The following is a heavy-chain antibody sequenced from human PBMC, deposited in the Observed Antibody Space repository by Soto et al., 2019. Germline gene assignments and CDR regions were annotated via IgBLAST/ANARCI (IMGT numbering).Heavy chain of an antibody. Sequence: EVQLLESGGGLVQPGGSLRLSCAASPFTFSSFAMTWVRQAPGKGLEWVSTFSGGGDRTYYADSVKGRFTISRDNAKNMLHLQMHSLRAEETAVYYCAKDKYSGDSAENMYYLGYWGQGTLVTVSS. D-gene: IGHD4-17*01. CDR3: AKDKYSGDSAENMYYLGY. CDR1: PFTFSSFA. V-gene: IGHV3-23*01. CDR2: FSGGGDRT. J-gene: IGHJ4*02.